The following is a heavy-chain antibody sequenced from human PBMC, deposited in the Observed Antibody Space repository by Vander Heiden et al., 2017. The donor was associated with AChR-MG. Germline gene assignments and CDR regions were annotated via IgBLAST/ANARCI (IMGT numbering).Heavy chain of an antibody. CDR2: INPGGGTT. CDR1: GYTFTSYY. J-gene: IGHJ4*02. D-gene: IGHD5-12*01. CDR3: ARWGAYAGSQPTRDTYYFDY. Sequence: QVQLVQSGAEVKRPGASVKVSCEAFGYTFTSYYIHWVRQAPGQGLEWMGIINPGGGTTSYAQKFQGRVTMTSDTSTSTVYMELSSLRSEDAAVYYCARWGAYAGSQPTRDTYYFDYWGLGTLVTVSS. V-gene: IGHV1-46*01.